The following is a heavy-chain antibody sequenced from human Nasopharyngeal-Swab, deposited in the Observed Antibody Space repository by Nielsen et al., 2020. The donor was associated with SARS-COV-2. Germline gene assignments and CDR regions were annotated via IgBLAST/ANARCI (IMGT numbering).Heavy chain of an antibody. CDR3: ARDAAGYCSSTSCYAGTDMDV. Sequence: WIRRPPGKGLEWIGYIYYSGSTYYNPSLKSRVTISVDTSKNQFSLKLSSVTAADTAVYYCARDAAGYCSSTSCYAGTDMDVWGQGTTVTVSS. D-gene: IGHD2-2*01. CDR2: IYYSGST. V-gene: IGHV4-30-4*01. J-gene: IGHJ6*02.